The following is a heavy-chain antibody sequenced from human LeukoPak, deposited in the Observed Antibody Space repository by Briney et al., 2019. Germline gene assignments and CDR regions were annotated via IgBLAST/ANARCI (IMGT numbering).Heavy chain of an antibody. Sequence: SETLALPCSVSGYSIKNGYYWDWIRQAPGKGLEWLGSILHTGKTFYNPSLKRRLTLPVDTSKNQFSLNLRSVSASDTSVYYCARGNAFDVWGQGTMVTVSS. CDR3: ARGNAFDV. CDR2: ILHTGKT. J-gene: IGHJ3*01. CDR1: GYSIKNGYY. V-gene: IGHV4-38-2*02.